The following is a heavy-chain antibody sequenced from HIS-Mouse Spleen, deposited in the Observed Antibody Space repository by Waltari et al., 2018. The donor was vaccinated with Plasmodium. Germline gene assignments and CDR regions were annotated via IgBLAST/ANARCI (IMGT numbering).Heavy chain of an antibody. CDR2: IKQDGSEE. V-gene: IGHV3-7*01. CDR3: ASSWYWYFDL. Sequence: EVQLVESGGGLVQPGGSLSLSCAASGFPFSRYWMSWVRQAPGKGLEWVANIKQDGSEEYYVDSVKGRFTISRDNAKNSLYLQMNSLRAEDTAVYYCASSWYWYFDLWGRGTLVTVSS. J-gene: IGHJ2*01. D-gene: IGHD6-13*01. CDR1: GFPFSRYW.